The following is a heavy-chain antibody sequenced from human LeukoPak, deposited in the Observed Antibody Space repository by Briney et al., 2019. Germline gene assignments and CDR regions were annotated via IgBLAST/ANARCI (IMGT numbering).Heavy chain of an antibody. Sequence: PGGSLRLSCAASGFTFSNYRMHWIRQGPGKGLVWVSRIRDDGATTNYADSVRGRFTISRDNAKNTLYLQMNSLRAEDTAVYYCARGGRRGSGSYYFDNWGQGTLVPVSP. CDR1: GFTFSNYR. V-gene: IGHV3-74*01. CDR3: ARGGRRGSGSYYFDN. CDR2: IRDDGATT. D-gene: IGHD6-25*01. J-gene: IGHJ4*02.